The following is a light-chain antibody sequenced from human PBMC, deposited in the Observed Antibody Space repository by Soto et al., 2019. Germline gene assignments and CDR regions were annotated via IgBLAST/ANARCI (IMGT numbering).Light chain of an antibody. J-gene: IGKJ3*01. CDR3: QQSYRTPLT. V-gene: IGKV3-20*01. CDR2: GAS. Sequence: EIVLTQSPGTLALSPGERATLSSRASQSVSSSYLAWYQQKPGQAPRILIYGASSRDTGIPDRFSGRGSGTDFTLPISSLQTEDFSTYYCQQSYRTPLTFGPGTKVDI. CDR1: QSVSSSY.